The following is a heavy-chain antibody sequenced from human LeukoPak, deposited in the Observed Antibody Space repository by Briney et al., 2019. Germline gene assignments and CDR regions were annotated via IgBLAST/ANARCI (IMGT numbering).Heavy chain of an antibody. V-gene: IGHV1-8*01. CDR3: ARVIVVVVAAHPFDGMDV. J-gene: IGHJ6*02. D-gene: IGHD2-15*01. CDR2: MNPNSGNT. CDR1: GYTFTSYD. Sequence: GASVNVSCKASGYTFTSYDINWVRQATGQGLEWMGWMNPNSGNTGYAQKFQGRVTMTRNTSISTAYMELSSLRSEDTAVYCCARVIVVVVAAHPFDGMDVWGQGTTVTVSS.